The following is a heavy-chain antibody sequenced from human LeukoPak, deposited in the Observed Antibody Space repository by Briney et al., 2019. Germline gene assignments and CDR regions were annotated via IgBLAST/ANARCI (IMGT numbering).Heavy chain of an antibody. CDR3: AREPDDYGGNSGGGYFDY. J-gene: IGHJ4*02. CDR2: IYYSGST. Sequence: SETLSLTCTVSGGSISSGDYYWSWIRQPPGKGLEWIGYIYYSGSTYYNPSLKSRVTISVDTSKNQISLKLSSVTAADTAVYYCAREPDDYGGNSGGGYFDYWGQGTLVTVSS. CDR1: GGSISSGDYY. D-gene: IGHD4-23*01. V-gene: IGHV4-30-4*01.